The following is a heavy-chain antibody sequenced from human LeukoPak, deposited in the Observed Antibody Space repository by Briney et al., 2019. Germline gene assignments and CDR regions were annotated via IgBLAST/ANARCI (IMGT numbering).Heavy chain of an antibody. CDR2: VSHSGYT. CDR3: SRRSGTYTSYLYV. CDR1: GFSFVNGDW. Sequence: PSETLSLTCDASGFSFVNGDWWTCVRQPPEKRLEVIGEVSHSGYTNYNPSLESRFAISIDKSNNHLYLPLKSVSAADTAVYFCSRRSGTYTSYLYVWGRGTLVTVSS. V-gene: IGHV4/OR15-8*02. D-gene: IGHD4-11*01. J-gene: IGHJ2*01.